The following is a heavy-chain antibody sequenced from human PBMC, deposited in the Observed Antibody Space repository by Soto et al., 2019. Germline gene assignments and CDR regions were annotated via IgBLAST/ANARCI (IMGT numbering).Heavy chain of an antibody. CDR3: GRGGSDSTMAPGY. D-gene: IGHD5-18*01. Sequence: PGGSLRLSCAASGFTFSRYWMHWVRQATGKGLVWISRINQDGSAKDYADSVKGRFTISRDNTKNTLYLQMNSLRAEDTAVFSSGRGGSDSTMAPGYWGQGTLVPVSS. CDR2: INQDGSAK. V-gene: IGHV3-74*01. J-gene: IGHJ4*02. CDR1: GFTFSRYW.